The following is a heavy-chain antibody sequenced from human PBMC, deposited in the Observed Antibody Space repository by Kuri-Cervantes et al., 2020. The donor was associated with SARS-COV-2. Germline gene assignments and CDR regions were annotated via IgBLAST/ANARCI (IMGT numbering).Heavy chain of an antibody. V-gene: IGHV1-18*01. CDR2: ISAYNGNT. CDR1: GYTFTSYG. Sequence: ASVKVSCKASKASGYTFTSYGISWVRQAPGQGLEWMGWISAYNGNTNYAQKFQGRVTMTTDTSTSTAYMGVRSLRSDDTAVYYCARFSRNYYYYMDVWGKGTTVTVSS. CDR3: ARFSRNYYYYMDV. D-gene: IGHD6-13*01. J-gene: IGHJ6*03.